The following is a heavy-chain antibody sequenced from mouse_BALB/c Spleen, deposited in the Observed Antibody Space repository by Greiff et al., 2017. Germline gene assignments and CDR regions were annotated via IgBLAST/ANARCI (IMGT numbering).Heavy chain of an antibody. Sequence: QVQLKESGAELAKPGASVKMSCKASGYTFTSYWMHWVKQRPGQGLEWIGYINPSTGYTEYNQKFKDKATLTADKSSSTAYMQLSSLTSEDSAVYYCARYYGRGVFDYWGQGTTLTVSS. CDR2: INPSTGYT. D-gene: IGHD2-1*01. J-gene: IGHJ2*01. V-gene: IGHV1-7*01. CDR3: ARYYGRGVFDY. CDR1: GYTFTSYW.